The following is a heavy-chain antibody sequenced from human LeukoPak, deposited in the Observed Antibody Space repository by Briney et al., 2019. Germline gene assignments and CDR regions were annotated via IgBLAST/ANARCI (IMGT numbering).Heavy chain of an antibody. D-gene: IGHD1-26*01. V-gene: IGHV3-21*01. CDR1: GFTFSSYS. CDR3: ARAGIVGATSYY. Sequence: GGSLRLSCAASGFTFSSYSMNWVRQAPGKGLEWVSSISSSSSYIYYADSVKGRFTISRDNAKNSLYLQMNSLRAEDTAVYYCARAGIVGATSYYWGQGTLVTVSS. CDR2: ISSSSSYI. J-gene: IGHJ4*02.